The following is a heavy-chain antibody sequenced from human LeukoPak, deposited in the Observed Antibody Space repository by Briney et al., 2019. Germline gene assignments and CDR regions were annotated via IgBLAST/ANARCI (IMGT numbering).Heavy chain of an antibody. J-gene: IGHJ4*02. CDR3: ARGGGYCGGDCYGIDY. Sequence: GGSLRLSCAASGFTYSPYSMNWVRQAPGKGLEWVSSVSSRSSYINYADSVKGRFTISRDDAKNSLYLQMNSLRAEDTAVYYCARGGGYCGGDCYGIDYWGQGTLVTVCS. D-gene: IGHD2-21*01. CDR2: VSSRSSYI. CDR1: GFTYSPYS. V-gene: IGHV3-21*01.